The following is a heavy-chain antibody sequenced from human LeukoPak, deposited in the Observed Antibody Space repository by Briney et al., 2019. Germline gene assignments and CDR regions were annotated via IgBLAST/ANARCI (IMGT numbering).Heavy chain of an antibody. V-gene: IGHV3-53*01. J-gene: IGHJ4*02. CDR2: IYSGGST. D-gene: IGHD4-17*01. CDR3: ARDYGDYSFDY. CDR1: GFPSSSTK. Sequence: GGSLSLSCAAPGFPSSSTKMSWVRQAPGKGLEWVSVIYSGGSTYYADSVKGRFTISRDNSKNTLYLQMNSLRAEDTAVYYCARDYGDYSFDYWGQGTLVTVSS.